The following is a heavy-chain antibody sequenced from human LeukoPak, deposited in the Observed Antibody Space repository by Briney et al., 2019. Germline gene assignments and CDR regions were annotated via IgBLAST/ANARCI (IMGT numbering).Heavy chain of an antibody. V-gene: IGHV1-18*01. CDR2: ISAYNGNT. D-gene: IGHD4-17*01. J-gene: IGHJ6*02. CDR3: ARDPSPYGCSDYAYYYYGMDV. CDR1: GYTFTSYG. Sequence: GASVKVSFKASGYTFTSYGISWVRQAPGQGLEWMGWISAYNGNTNYAQKLQGRVTMTTDTSTSTAYMELRSLRSDDTAVYYCARDPSPYGCSDYAYYYYGMDVWGQGTTVTVSS.